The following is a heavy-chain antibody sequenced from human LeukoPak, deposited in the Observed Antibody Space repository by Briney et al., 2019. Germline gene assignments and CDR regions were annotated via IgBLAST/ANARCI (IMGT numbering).Heavy chain of an antibody. D-gene: IGHD3-22*01. CDR2: ISSSSSHI. J-gene: IGHJ4*02. V-gene: IGHV3-21*01. Sequence: GGPLRLSCAPSGFTFSSYSINWVPQAPGKGLEGVSPISSSSSHIYYQDSVKCRFTISRDNAKNSLYLQMNSLRAEDTAVYYCARETYYYDSSGYLPHPFDYWGQGTLVTVSS. CDR3: ARETYYYDSSGYLPHPFDY. CDR1: GFTFSSYS.